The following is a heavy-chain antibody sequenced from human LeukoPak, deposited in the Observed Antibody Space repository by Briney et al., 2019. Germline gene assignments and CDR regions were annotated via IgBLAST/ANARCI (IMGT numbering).Heavy chain of an antibody. D-gene: IGHD5-24*01. V-gene: IGHV4-59*01. CDR3: ARDPEMATPYYYGMDV. Sequence: PSETLSLTCTVSGGSISSDYWNWIRQPPGKGLECIGYIYYSGSATYNPSLNNRVTISVDRSKNQFSLRLSSVTAADTAVYYCARDPEMATPYYYGMDVWGQGTTVTVS. J-gene: IGHJ6*02. CDR1: GGSISSDY. CDR2: IYYSGSA.